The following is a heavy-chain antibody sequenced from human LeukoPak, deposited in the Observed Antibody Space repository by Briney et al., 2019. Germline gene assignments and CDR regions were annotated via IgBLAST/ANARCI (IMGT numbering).Heavy chain of an antibody. D-gene: IGHD5-24*01. Sequence: GGSLRLSCAASGFTFSSYWMSWVRQAPGKGLEWVGNIKEDGSEKYYVDSVKGRFTISRDNSKNTVYLQMNSLRPEDTAVYYCARSEMAAPLLDYWGQGTLVTVSS. CDR1: GFTFSSYW. J-gene: IGHJ4*02. V-gene: IGHV3-7*03. CDR3: ARSEMAAPLLDY. CDR2: IKEDGSEK.